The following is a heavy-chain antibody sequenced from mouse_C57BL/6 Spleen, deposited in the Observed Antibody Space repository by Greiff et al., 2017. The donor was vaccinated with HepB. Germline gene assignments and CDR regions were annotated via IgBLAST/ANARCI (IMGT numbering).Heavy chain of an antibody. CDR2: ISSGSSTI. V-gene: IGHV5-17*01. Sequence: DVMLVESGGGLVKPGGSLKLSYAASGFTFSDYGMHWVRQAPEKGLEWVAYISSGSSTIYYADTVKGRFTISRDNAKNTLFLQMTSLRSEDTAMYYCARPGYGNRFDYWGQGTTLTVSS. D-gene: IGHD2-1*01. CDR3: ARPGYGNRFDY. J-gene: IGHJ2*01. CDR1: GFTFSDYG.